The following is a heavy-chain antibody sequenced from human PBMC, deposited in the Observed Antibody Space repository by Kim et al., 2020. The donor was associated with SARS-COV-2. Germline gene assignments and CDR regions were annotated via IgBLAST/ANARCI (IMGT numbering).Heavy chain of an antibody. D-gene: IGHD2-2*01. CDR2: ISYDGSNK. V-gene: IGHV3-30*18. CDR3: AKSLEIVVVTAPDY. CDR1: GFTFSSYG. J-gene: IGHJ4*02. Sequence: GGSLRLSCAASGFTFSSYGMHWVRQAPGKGLEWVAVISYDGSNKYYADSVKGRFTISRDNSKNTLYLQMNSLRAEDTAVYYCAKSLEIVVVTAPDYWGQGTLVTVSS.